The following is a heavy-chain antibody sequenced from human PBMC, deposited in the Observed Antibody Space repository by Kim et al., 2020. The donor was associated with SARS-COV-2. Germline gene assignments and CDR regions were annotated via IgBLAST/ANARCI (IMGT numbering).Heavy chain of an antibody. CDR2: IYYSGST. D-gene: IGHD3-9*01. J-gene: IGHJ3*02. CDR1: GGSISSYY. CDR3: ARRGGFDWLLDDAFDI. Sequence: SETLSLTCTVSGGSISSYYWSWIRQPPGKGLEWIGYIYYSGSTNYNPSLKSRVTISVDTSKNQFSLKLSSVTAADTAVYYCARRGGFDWLLDDAFDIWGQGTMVTVSS. V-gene: IGHV4-59*08.